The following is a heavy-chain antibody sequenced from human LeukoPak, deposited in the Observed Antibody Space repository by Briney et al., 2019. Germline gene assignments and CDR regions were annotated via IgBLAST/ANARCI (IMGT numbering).Heavy chain of an antibody. CDR3: ARWLQYPTYYFDY. Sequence: ASVKVSCKASGGTFSSYAISWVRQAPGQGLEWMGGIIPIFGTANYAQKFQGRVTITADESTSTAYMELSSLRSEDTAVYYCARWLQYPTYYFDYWGQGTLVTVSS. CDR2: IIPIFGTA. CDR1: GGTFSSYA. J-gene: IGHJ4*02. D-gene: IGHD4-11*01. V-gene: IGHV1-69*13.